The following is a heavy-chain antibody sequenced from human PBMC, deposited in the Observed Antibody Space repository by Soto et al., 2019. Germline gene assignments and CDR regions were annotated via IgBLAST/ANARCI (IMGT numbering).Heavy chain of an antibody. J-gene: IGHJ4*02. D-gene: IGHD3-10*01. Sequence: PSETLSLTCTVSGGSISSYYWSWIRQPPGKGLEWIGYIYYSGSTNYNPSLKSRVTISVDTSKNQFSLKLSSVTAADTAVYYCAGGPTWYYYAAGGQGTLVPSPQ. V-gene: IGHV4-59*01. CDR1: GGSISSYY. CDR2: IYYSGST. CDR3: AGGPTWYYYAA.